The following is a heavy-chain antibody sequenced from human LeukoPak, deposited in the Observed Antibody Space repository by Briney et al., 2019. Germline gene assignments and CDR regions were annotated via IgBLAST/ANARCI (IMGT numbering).Heavy chain of an antibody. V-gene: IGHV1-8*01. J-gene: IGHJ6*03. CDR1: GYTFASYD. Sequence: ASVKVSCKASGYTFASYDINWVRQATGQGREWMGWMNPNSGNTGYAQKFQGRVTMTRNTSISTAYMELGSLRSEDTAVYYCARDSSSWDLYYYYMDVWGKGTTVTVSS. D-gene: IGHD6-13*01. CDR2: MNPNSGNT. CDR3: ARDSSSWDLYYYYMDV.